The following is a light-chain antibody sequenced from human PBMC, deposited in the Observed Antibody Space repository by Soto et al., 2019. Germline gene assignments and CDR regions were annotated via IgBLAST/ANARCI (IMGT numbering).Light chain of an antibody. CDR1: SSNIGAGYD. CDR2: GNS. J-gene: IGLJ1*01. CDR3: QSYDSSLSGLYV. Sequence: QLVLTQPPSVSGAPGQRVTISCTGSSSNIGAGYDVHWYQQLPGTAPKLLIYGNSNRPSGVPDRFSGSKSGTSASLAITGLQAEDDADYYCQSYDSSLSGLYVFGTGTKLTVL. V-gene: IGLV1-40*01.